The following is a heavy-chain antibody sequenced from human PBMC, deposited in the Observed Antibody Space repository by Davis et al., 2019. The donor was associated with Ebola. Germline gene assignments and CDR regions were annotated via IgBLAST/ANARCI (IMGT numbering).Heavy chain of an antibody. D-gene: IGHD4-11*01. CDR3: ASQPGVVTRIGWYYMDV. J-gene: IGHJ6*03. Sequence: SVKVSCKASGGTFSSYAISWVRQAPGQGLEWMGGIIPIFGTANYAQKFQGRVTITADESTSTAYMKLSSLRSEDTAVYYCASQPGVVTRIGWYYMDVWGKGTTVTVSS. CDR1: GGTFSSYA. CDR2: IIPIFGTA. V-gene: IGHV1-69*13.